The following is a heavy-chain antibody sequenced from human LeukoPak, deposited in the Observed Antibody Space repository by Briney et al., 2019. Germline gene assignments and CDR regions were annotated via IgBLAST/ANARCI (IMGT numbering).Heavy chain of an antibody. Sequence: AGGSLRLSCAASGFTFSSYSMNWVRQAPGKGLEWVSSISSSSSYIYYADSVKGRFTISRDNSKNTLYLQMNSLRAEDTAVYYCARDMGPYYYYGMDVWGQGTTVTVSS. CDR2: ISSSSSYI. CDR1: GFTFSSYS. D-gene: IGHD3-10*01. CDR3: ARDMGPYYYYGMDV. J-gene: IGHJ6*02. V-gene: IGHV3-21*01.